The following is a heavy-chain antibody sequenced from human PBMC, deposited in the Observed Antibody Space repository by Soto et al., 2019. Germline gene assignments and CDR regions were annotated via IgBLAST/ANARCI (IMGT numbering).Heavy chain of an antibody. CDR3: AKEAFWAAAKGRSPHFDY. V-gene: IGHV3-23*01. Sequence: EVQLLESGGGLVQPGGSLRLSCVASGFTFSSYAMTWVRQAPGKGLEWVSTISGSTYYADSVKGRFTISRDNSKNKIYLQMNSLRVDDTAVYYCAKEAFWAAAKGRSPHFDYWGQGTLVTVSS. CDR1: GFTFSSYA. J-gene: IGHJ4*02. D-gene: IGHD6-13*01. CDR2: ISGST.